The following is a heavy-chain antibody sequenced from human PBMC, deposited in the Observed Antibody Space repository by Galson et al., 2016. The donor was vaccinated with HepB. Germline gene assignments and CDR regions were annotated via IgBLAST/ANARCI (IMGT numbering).Heavy chain of an antibody. CDR1: GFRISNNW. CDR2: IKPDGSEK. Sequence: SLRLSCAVSGFRISNNWMTWVRQSPDKGLEWVANIKPDGSEKYYVDSVKGRFTISRDNAKNSLYLQLNSLRAEDTAVYYCARDGFVASRVFDSWGQGTLSSSPQ. J-gene: IGHJ4*02. V-gene: IGHV3-7*03. CDR3: ARDGFVASRVFDS. D-gene: IGHD2-15*01.